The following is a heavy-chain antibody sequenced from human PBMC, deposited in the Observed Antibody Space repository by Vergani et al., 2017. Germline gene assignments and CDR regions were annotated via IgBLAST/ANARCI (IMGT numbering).Heavy chain of an antibody. J-gene: IGHJ6*02. V-gene: IGHV4-34*01. CDR2: INHSGST. Sequence: QVQLQQWGAGLLKPSETLSLTCAVYGGSFSGYYWSWIRQPPGKGLEWIGEINHSGSTNYNPSLKSRVTISVDTSKNQFSRKLSSVTAADTAVYYCARGHSWTRTKGMDVWGQGTTVTVSS. D-gene: IGHD6-13*01. CDR1: GGSFSGYY. CDR3: ARGHSWTRTKGMDV.